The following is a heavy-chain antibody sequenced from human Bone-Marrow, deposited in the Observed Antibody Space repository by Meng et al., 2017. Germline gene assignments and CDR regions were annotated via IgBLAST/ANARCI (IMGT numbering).Heavy chain of an antibody. CDR3: AFTIDSSGYYY. V-gene: IGHV3-11*04. CDR2: ISSSGSTI. CDR1: GFTFSDYY. J-gene: IGHJ4*02. D-gene: IGHD3-22*01. Sequence: GESLKISCAASGFTFSDYYMSWIRQAPGKGLEWVSYISSSGSTIYYADSVKGRFTTSRDNAKNSLYLQMNSLRAEDTAVYYCAFTIDSSGYYYWGQGTLVTVSS.